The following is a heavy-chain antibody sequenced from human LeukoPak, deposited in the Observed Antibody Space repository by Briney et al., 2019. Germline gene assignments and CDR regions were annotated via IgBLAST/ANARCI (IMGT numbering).Heavy chain of an antibody. Sequence: ASVTVSFMPSGYTFTDLYIHWVRPAPGQGLAWMGCVDPNRGAPKYSQKFQGRVTMTRDTSISTVYLELSSLTSDDTAVYYWARDNYGPLGYWGEGTLVTVSS. V-gene: IGHV1-2*02. CDR3: ARDNYGPLGY. J-gene: IGHJ4*02. D-gene: IGHD3-16*01. CDR2: VDPNRGAP. CDR1: GYTFTDLY.